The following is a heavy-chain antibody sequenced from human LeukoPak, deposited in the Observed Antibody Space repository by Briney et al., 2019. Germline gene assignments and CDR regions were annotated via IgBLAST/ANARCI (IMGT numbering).Heavy chain of an antibody. CDR1: GGSITNYY. D-gene: IGHD3-3*01. CDR3: ARHTIFGVLDGDWFDP. Sequence: PSETLSLTCTVSGGSITNYYWTWLRQPPEKGLEWIGYIYYSGSTNYNPSLESRVTISVDTSKSQFSLKLSSVTAADTAVYYCARHTIFGVLDGDWFDPWGQGTLVTVSS. J-gene: IGHJ5*02. V-gene: IGHV4-59*01. CDR2: IYYSGST.